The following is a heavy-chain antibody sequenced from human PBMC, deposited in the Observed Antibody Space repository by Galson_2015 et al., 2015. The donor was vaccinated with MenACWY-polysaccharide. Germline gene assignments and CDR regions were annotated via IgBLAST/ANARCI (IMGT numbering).Heavy chain of an antibody. D-gene: IGHD3-16*01. Sequence: SETLSLTCTVSGGSISSYYWGWIRQSPGKGLEWIGYMHTSGRSNHNPSLRSRVTISVDTSKNEFSLNLSSVTAADTAVYYCVAELFQAPFGWFDPWGQGAQVIVSS. J-gene: IGHJ5*02. CDR2: MHTSGRS. V-gene: IGHV4-59*01. CDR1: GGSISSYY. CDR3: VAELFQAPFGWFDP.